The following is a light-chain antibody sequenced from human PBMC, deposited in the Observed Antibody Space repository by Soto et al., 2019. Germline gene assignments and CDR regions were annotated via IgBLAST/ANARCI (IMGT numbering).Light chain of an antibody. CDR1: RSDIGSNP. CDR3: SAWDDSLNGRV. Sequence: QSVLTQPPSASGTPGQRVTISCSGSRSDIGSNPVNWYQQLPGTAPKLLIFSNNQRPSGVPDRFSGSKSGTSASLAISGLQSEDEADYYCSAWDDSLNGRVFGGGTKVTVL. CDR2: SNN. J-gene: IGLJ2*01. V-gene: IGLV1-44*01.